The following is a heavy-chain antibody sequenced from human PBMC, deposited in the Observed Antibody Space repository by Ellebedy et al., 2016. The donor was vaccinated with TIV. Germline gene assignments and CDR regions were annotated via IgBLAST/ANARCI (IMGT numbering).Heavy chain of an antibody. CDR3: VRDGNSGTGGDI. CDR2: ISSGSSTI. D-gene: IGHD4-23*01. J-gene: IGHJ3*02. CDR1: GFTFSNFS. V-gene: IGHV3-48*02. Sequence: GESLKISCAASGFTFSNFSMNWVRQAPGKGLDWVSYISSGSSTIYYADSVKGRFTISRDNAKNSLYLQMNSLRDEDTAVYFCVRDGNSGTGGDIWGQGTKVTVSS.